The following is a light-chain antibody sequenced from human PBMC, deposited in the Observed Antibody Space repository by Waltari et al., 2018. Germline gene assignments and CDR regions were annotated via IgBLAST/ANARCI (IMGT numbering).Light chain of an antibody. Sequence: EIALTQSPGTLSLSPGERATLSCRASQTISCSWLTWYQRKPGQAPRLLIYGASSRATGIPVRFSGSGSGTDFTLTISRLEPEDSAVYYCQQYDGSSVTFGGGTKVEVK. CDR2: GAS. CDR3: QQYDGSSVT. CDR1: QTISCSW. V-gene: IGKV3-20*01. J-gene: IGKJ4*01.